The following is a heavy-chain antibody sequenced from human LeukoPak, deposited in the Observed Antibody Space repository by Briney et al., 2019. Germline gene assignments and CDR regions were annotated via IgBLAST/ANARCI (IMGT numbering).Heavy chain of an antibody. D-gene: IGHD3-22*01. CDR3: ARRPYHDTNGRLSDV. CDR1: GFTFSSYS. J-gene: IGHJ6*02. CDR2: ISSSSDSI. Sequence: GGSLRLSCAASGFTFSSYSMNWVRQAPGKGLEWVSYISSSSDSIHYADSVKGRFTISRDNAKNSLYLQMNSLRDEDTAVYYCARRPYHDTNGRLSDVWGQGTTVTVSS. V-gene: IGHV3-48*02.